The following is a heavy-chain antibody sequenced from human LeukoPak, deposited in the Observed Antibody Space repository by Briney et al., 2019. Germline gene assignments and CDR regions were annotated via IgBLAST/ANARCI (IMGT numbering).Heavy chain of an antibody. CDR2: IYYSGST. CDR1: GGSISSYY. Sequence: SETLSLTCTVSGGSISSYYWSWIRQPPGKRLEWIGYIYYSGSTNYNPSLSSRVTISVDTSKNQLSLKLTSVTAADTAVYYCARDDYGYTFDYWGQGTLVTVSS. V-gene: IGHV4-59*01. D-gene: IGHD4/OR15-4a*01. J-gene: IGHJ4*02. CDR3: ARDDYGYTFDY.